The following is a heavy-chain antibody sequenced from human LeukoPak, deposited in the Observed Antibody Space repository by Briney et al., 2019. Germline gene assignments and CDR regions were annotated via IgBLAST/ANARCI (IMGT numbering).Heavy chain of an antibody. V-gene: IGHV3-23*01. CDR2: ISGNGGLT. Sequence: PGGSLRLSCAASGFSFSSYSMRWVRQAPGKGLEWVSGISGNGGLTYYADSVKGRFTISRDNSKNTLCLQMNSLRAADPAVYYCGREDCGHYYFDFWGKGTLVTVS. CDR1: GFSFSSYS. D-gene: IGHD2-21*01. CDR3: GREDCGHYYFDF. J-gene: IGHJ4*02.